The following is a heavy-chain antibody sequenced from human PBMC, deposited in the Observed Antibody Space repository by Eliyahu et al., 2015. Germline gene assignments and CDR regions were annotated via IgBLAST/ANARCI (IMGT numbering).Heavy chain of an antibody. CDR1: GFXFXXXG. Sequence: QVQLVESGGGVVQPGRSLRLSCAASGFXFXXXGMHWVRQAPGKGLEWVAVISYDGSNKYYADSVKGRFTISRDNSKNTLYLQMNSLRAEDTAVYYCAKDPSSIAARMNAFDIWGQGTMVTVSS. CDR2: ISYDGSNK. J-gene: IGHJ3*02. V-gene: IGHV3-30*18. CDR3: AKDPSSIAARMNAFDI. D-gene: IGHD6-6*01.